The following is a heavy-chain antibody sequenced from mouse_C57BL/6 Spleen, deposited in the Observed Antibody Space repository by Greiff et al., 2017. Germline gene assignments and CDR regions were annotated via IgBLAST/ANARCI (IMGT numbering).Heavy chain of an antibody. Sequence: EVKLQQSGPELVKPGASVKISCKASGYTFTDYYMNWVKQSHGKSLEWIGDINPNNGGTSYNQKFKGKATLTVDKSSSTAYMEIRSLTSEDSAVYYCARGTTVVDPYFDYWGQGTTLTVSS. V-gene: IGHV1-26*01. CDR3: ARGTTVVDPYFDY. CDR1: GYTFTDYY. CDR2: INPNNGGT. D-gene: IGHD1-1*01. J-gene: IGHJ2*01.